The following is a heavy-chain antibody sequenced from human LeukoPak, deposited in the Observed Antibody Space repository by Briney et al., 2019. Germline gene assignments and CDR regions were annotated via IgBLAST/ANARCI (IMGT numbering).Heavy chain of an antibody. CDR3: ARGTRSSGLNY. V-gene: IGHV3-33*01. D-gene: IGHD6-19*01. Sequence: GGSLRLSCAASGFTFSSYGMHWVRQAPGKGLEWVAVIWYDGSNKYYADSVKGRFTISRDNSKNTLYLQTNSLRAEDTAVYYCARGTRSSGLNYWGQGTLVTVSS. J-gene: IGHJ4*02. CDR2: IWYDGSNK. CDR1: GFTFSSYG.